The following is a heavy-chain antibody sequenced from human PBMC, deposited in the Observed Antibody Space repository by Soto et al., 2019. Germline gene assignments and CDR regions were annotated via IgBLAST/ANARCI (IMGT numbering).Heavy chain of an antibody. J-gene: IGHJ1*01. CDR1: GGSISSYY. Sequence: QVQLQESGPGMVKPSETLSLTCTVSGGSISSYYWSWIRQPPGRGLEWIWYIYYSGSTNYNPSLKSRVTISVDTSKNQFSLKLSSVTAADTAVYYCARSRTTVTHSGFQHWGQGTLVTVSS. D-gene: IGHD4-17*01. CDR2: IYYSGST. CDR3: ARSRTTVTHSGFQH. V-gene: IGHV4-59*01.